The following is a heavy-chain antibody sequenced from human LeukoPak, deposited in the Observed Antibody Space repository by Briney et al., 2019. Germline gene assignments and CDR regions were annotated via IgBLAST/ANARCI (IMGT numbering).Heavy chain of an antibody. CDR3: ARDKKVITSKVWFDP. CDR1: GYTFTSYS. V-gene: IGHV1-18*01. CDR2: ISAYNGNT. D-gene: IGHD3-22*01. J-gene: IGHJ5*02. Sequence: ASVKVSCKASGYTFTSYSISWVRQAPGQGLEWMGWISAYNGNTNYAQKLQGRVTMTTDTSTSTAYMELRSLRSGDTAVYYCARDKKVITSKVWFDPWGQGTLVTVSS.